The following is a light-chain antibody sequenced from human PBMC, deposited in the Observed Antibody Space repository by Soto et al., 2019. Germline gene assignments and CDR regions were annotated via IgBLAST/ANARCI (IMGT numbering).Light chain of an antibody. CDR3: QQYDRWPWT. CDR2: GAS. CDR1: HSVSSN. V-gene: IGKV3-15*01. J-gene: IGKJ1*01. Sequence: EIVMTQSPATLSVSPGERATLSCRASHSVSSNLAWYQQRPGQAPRLLIYGASTRATGSPDRFSGSGSVTEFNLSISSLQSEDFAVYYCQQYDRWPWTFGQGTKVEIK.